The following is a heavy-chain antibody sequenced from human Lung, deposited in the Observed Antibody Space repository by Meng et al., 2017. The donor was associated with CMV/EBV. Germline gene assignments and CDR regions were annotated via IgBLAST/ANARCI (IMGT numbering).Heavy chain of an antibody. CDR3: AKAGHVDTSSGMDV. J-gene: IGHJ6*02. V-gene: IGHV3-43*01. Sequence: ESLXISXAVSGFTFDDYTMHWVRQAPGKGLEWVSLISWDGGSTYYADSVKGRFTISRDNSKNSLYLQMNSLRTEDTALYYCAKAGHVDTSSGMDVWGQGTTVTVSS. CDR2: ISWDGGST. CDR1: GFTFDDYT. D-gene: IGHD5-18*01.